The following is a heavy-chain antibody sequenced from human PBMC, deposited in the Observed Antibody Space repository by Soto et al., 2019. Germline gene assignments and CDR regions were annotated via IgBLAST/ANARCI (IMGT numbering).Heavy chain of an antibody. CDR2: MNPNSGNT. D-gene: IGHD6-13*01. V-gene: IGHV1-8*01. J-gene: IGHJ6*03. CDR1: GYTFTSYD. Sequence: QVQLVQSGAEVKKPGASVKVSCKASGYTFTSYDINWVRQATGQGLEWMRWMNPNSGNTGYAQKFLSRVSMASHTSMCTAYRELSSLRAEDTVVYYCARCRGNRSSWYYTYYCYYMGVSGKGTTVTVSS. CDR3: ARCRGNRSSWYYTYYCYYMGV.